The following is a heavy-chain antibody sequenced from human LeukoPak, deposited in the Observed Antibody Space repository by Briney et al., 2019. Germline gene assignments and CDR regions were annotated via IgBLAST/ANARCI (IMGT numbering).Heavy chain of an antibody. V-gene: IGHV4-31*03. Sequence: SETLSLTCTVSGGSISSGGYYWSWIRQHPGKGLEWIGYIYYSGSTYYNPSLKSRVTISVDTSKNQFSLKLSSVTAADTAVYYCARGPYCSGGSCYSSYYYYYGMDVWGKGTTVTVSS. CDR2: IYYSGST. D-gene: IGHD2-15*01. CDR1: GGSISSGGYY. CDR3: ARGPYCSGGSCYSSYYYYYGMDV. J-gene: IGHJ6*04.